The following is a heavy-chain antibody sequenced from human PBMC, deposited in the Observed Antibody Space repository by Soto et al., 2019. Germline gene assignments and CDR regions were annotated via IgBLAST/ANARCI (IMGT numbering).Heavy chain of an antibody. Sequence: QVQLQESGPGLVKPSQTLSLTCTVSGGSISSGDYYWSWIRQPPGKGLEWIGYIYYSGSTYYNPSLKSRVTIALETSKNQCSLKLSSVTAADPAVYYCARGVVVVPAAILDNWFDPWGQGTLVTVSS. CDR3: ARGVVVVPAAILDNWFDP. CDR1: GGSISSGDYY. V-gene: IGHV4-30-4*01. D-gene: IGHD2-2*02. CDR2: IYYSGST. J-gene: IGHJ5*02.